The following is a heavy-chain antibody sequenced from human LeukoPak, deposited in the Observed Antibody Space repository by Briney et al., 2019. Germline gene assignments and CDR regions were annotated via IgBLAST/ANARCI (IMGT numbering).Heavy chain of an antibody. D-gene: IGHD3-16*02. CDR3: ARESIMITFGGVIVPWYGMDV. V-gene: IGHV3-48*02. CDR1: GFTFSSYS. CDR2: ISSSSSTI. Sequence: PGGSLRLSCAASGFTFSSYSMNWLRQAPGKGLEWVSYISSSSSTIYYADSVKGRFTISRDNAKNSLYLQMNSLRDEDTAVYYCARESIMITFGGVIVPWYGMDVWGQGTTVTVSS. J-gene: IGHJ6*02.